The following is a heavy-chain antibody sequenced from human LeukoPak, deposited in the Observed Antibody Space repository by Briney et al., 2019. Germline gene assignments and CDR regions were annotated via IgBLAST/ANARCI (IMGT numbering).Heavy chain of an antibody. CDR3: SYYYDSSGYPRAFDI. Sequence: ASVKVSCKASGYTFTSYDIHWVRQATGHGPEWLGWMNPKSGFTGYAQKLQGRVTMTTDTSTSTAYMELRSLRSDDTAVYYCSYYYDSSGYPRAFDIWGQGTMVTVSS. CDR1: GYTFTSYD. J-gene: IGHJ3*02. V-gene: IGHV1-8*01. CDR2: MNPKSGFT. D-gene: IGHD3-22*01.